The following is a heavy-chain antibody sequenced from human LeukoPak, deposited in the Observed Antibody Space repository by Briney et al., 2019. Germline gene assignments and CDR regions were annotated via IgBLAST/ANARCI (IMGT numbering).Heavy chain of an antibody. CDR1: GYNFIDYA. CDR3: ASDLRGGYVY. CDR2: ISAYNGNT. J-gene: IGHJ4*02. V-gene: IGHV1-18*01. D-gene: IGHD3-16*01. Sequence: VASVKVSCKPSGYNFIDYAINWVRQAPGQGLEWMGWISAYNGNTNYAQKLQGRVTMTTDTSTSTAYMELRSLRSDDTAVYYCASDLRGGYVYWGQGTLVTVSS.